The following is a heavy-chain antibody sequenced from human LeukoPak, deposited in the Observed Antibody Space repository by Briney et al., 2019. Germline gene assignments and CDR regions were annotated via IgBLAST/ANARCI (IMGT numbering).Heavy chain of an antibody. CDR1: GFTFSSYA. D-gene: IGHD2-2*01. CDR3: ATQQKGYCSSTSCYHPHDAFDI. J-gene: IGHJ3*02. CDR2: ISSSSSYI. Sequence: GGSLRLSCAASGFTFSSYAMNWVRQAPGKGLEWVSSISSSSSYIYYADSVKGRFTISRDNAKNSLYLQMNSLRAEDTAVYYCATQQKGYCSSTSCYHPHDAFDIWGQGTMVTVSS. V-gene: IGHV3-21*01.